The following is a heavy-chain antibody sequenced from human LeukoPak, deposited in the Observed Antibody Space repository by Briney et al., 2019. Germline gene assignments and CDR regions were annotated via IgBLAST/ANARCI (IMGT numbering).Heavy chain of an antibody. J-gene: IGHJ4*02. Sequence: TGGSLRLSCAASGFTFTTYAMSWVRQAPGRGLEWVSVISGSGVRTYYADSVKGRFTISRDNSKNTLYLQMDSLRAEDSAVYYCAKGGWTYCTNGICSSQSNNPYDYWGQGTLVTVSS. D-gene: IGHD2-8*01. CDR3: AKGGWTYCTNGICSSQSNNPYDY. V-gene: IGHV3-23*01. CDR2: ISGSGVRT. CDR1: GFTFTTYA.